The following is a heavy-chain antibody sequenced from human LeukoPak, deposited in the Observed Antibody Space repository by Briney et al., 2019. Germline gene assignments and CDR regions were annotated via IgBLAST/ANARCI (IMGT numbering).Heavy chain of an antibody. CDR2: ITGRGAST. Sequence: PGGSLRLSCAASGFTFSSYAMSWVRQAPGKGLEWVSAITGRGASTYYADSVKGRFTISRDNSKNTLYLQMNSLRAGDTVVYYCAKVPPSPGWWYFDLWGRGTLVTVSS. CDR1: GFTFSSYA. V-gene: IGHV3-23*01. J-gene: IGHJ2*01. CDR3: AKVPPSPGWWYFDL.